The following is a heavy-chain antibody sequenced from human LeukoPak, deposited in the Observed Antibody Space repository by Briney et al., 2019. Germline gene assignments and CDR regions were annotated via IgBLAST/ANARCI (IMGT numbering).Heavy chain of an antibody. CDR3: AREVVVAATRYMDV. CDR1: GFTFSSYE. CDR2: ISSSSSYV. J-gene: IGHJ6*03. V-gene: IGHV3-21*01. Sequence: PGGSLRLSCAASGFTFSSYEMNWVRQAPGKGLEWVSSISSSSSYVYYADSVKGRFTISRDNAKNSLYLLLNSLRAEDTAVYYCAREVVVAATRYMDVWGKGTTVTISS. D-gene: IGHD2-15*01.